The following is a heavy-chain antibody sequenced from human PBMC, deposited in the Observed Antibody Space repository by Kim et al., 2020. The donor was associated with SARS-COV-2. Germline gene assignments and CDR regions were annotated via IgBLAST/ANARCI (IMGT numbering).Heavy chain of an antibody. CDR1: GFTFSSYA. D-gene: IGHD1-1*01. V-gene: IGHV3-23*01. CDR3: AKVTWDGLDDY. Sequence: GGSLRLSCAASGFTFSSYAMSWVRQAPGKGLEWVSAISDTGDGTYYADSVKGRFTISRDNSKNTLYLQMNSLRAEDTAIYYCAKVTWDGLDDYWGQGTLVTVS. J-gene: IGHJ4*02. CDR2: ISDTGDGT.